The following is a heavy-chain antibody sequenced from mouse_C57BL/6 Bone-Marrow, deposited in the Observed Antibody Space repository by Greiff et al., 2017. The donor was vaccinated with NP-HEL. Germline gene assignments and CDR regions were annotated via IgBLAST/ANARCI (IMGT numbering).Heavy chain of an antibody. CDR2: IYPGDGDT. CDR3: ARFINYRSFFDY. Sequence: VQLQQSGPERVKPGASVKISCKASGYAFSSSWMNWVKQRPGKGLEWIGRIYPGDGDTNYNGKFKGKATLTADKSSSTAYMQLSSLTSEDSAVYFCARFINYRSFFDYWGQGTTLTVSS. D-gene: IGHD1-1*01. V-gene: IGHV1-82*01. CDR1: GYAFSSSW. J-gene: IGHJ2*01.